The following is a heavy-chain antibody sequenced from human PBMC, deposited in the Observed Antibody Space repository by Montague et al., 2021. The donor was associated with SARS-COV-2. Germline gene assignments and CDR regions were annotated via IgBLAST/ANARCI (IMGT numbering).Heavy chain of an antibody. CDR3: AAQTDYYYYSLDV. CDR1: GGSISTYY. Sequence: SETLSLTCSVSGGSISTYYWSWIRQPPGKGLEWIGYIYYSGSTNYNPSLKSRVTILVDTSKNQFSLKLSSVTAADTAVYYCAAQTDYYYYSLDVWGQGTTATVS. V-gene: IGHV4-59*08. CDR2: IYYSGST. J-gene: IGHJ6*02.